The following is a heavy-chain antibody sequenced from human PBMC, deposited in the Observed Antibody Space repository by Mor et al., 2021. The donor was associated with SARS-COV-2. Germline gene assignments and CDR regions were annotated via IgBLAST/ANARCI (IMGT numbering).Heavy chain of an antibody. J-gene: IGHJ3*02. V-gene: IGHV4-59*01. D-gene: IGHD4-17*01. CDR3: ARVFGDYLISAFDI. CDR2: IYYSGST. Sequence: GWIGYIYYSGSTNYNPSLKSRVTISADTSKNQFSLNLISVTAADTAVYYCARVFGDYLISAFDIWG.